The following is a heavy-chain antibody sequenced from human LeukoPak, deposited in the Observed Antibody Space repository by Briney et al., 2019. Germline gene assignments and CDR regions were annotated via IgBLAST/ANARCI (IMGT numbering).Heavy chain of an antibody. CDR2: IYYSGST. J-gene: IGHJ3*02. V-gene: IGHV4-59*08. CDR1: GGSISSYY. D-gene: IGHD3-9*01. CDR3: ARRRPSYDILTGFDI. Sequence: SETLSLTCTVSGGSISSYYWSWIRQPPGEGLEWIGYIYYSGSTNYNPSLKSRVTISVDTSKNQFSLKLSSVTAADTAVYYCARRRPSYDILTGFDISGQGTMVTVFS.